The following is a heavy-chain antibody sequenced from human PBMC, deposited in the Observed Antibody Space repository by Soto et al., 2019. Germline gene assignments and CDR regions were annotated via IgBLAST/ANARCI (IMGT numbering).Heavy chain of an antibody. V-gene: IGHV3-30-3*01. CDR1: GFTFSSYA. CDR3: ARETYYYGSGSSLYYYGMDV. J-gene: IGHJ6*02. D-gene: IGHD3-10*01. Sequence: GGSLRLSCAASGFTFSSYAMHWVRQAPGKGLEWVAVISYDGSNKYYADSVKGRFTISRDNSKNTLYLQMNSLRAEDTAVYYCARETYYYGSGSSLYYYGMDVWGQGTTVTVSS. CDR2: ISYDGSNK.